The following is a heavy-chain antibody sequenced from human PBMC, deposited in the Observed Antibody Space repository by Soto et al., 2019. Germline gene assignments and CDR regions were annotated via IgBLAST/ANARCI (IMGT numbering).Heavy chain of an antibody. CDR3: ARDPSIGDYGGNSYFDY. CDR2: ISSSSSYI. D-gene: IGHD4-17*01. J-gene: IGHJ4*02. Sequence: GGSLRLSCAASGFTFSSYSMNWVRQAPGKGLEWVSSISSSSSYIYYADSVKGRFTISRDNAKNSLYLQMNSLRAEDTAVYYCARDPSIGDYGGNSYFDYWGQGTLVTVSS. CDR1: GFTFSSYS. V-gene: IGHV3-21*01.